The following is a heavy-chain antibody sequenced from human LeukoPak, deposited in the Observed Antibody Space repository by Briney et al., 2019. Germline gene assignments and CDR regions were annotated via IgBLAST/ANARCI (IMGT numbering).Heavy chain of an antibody. V-gene: IGHV3-21*01. CDR3: ARAYYDILTGFDAFDI. J-gene: IGHJ3*02. CDR2: ISSSSSYI. Sequence: PGGSLRLSCAASGFTFSSYSMNWVRQAPGKGLEWVSSISSSSSYIYYADSVKGRFTISRDNAKNSLYLQMNSLRAEDTAVYYCARAYYDILTGFDAFDIWGQGTMVTVSS. D-gene: IGHD3-9*01. CDR1: GFTFSSYS.